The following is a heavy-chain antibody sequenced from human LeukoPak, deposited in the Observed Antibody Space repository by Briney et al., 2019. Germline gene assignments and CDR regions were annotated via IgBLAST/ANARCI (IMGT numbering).Heavy chain of an antibody. CDR3: ARCTGCYRAFDI. CDR1: GGSISSYY. Sequence: SETLSLTCTVSGGSISSYYWSWIRQPPGKGLEWIGYIHHSGSTNYNPSLKSRVTISVDMSKNQFSLKLSSVTAADTALYYCARCTGCYRAFDIWGQGTMVSVSS. D-gene: IGHD3-9*01. CDR2: IHHSGST. V-gene: IGHV4-59*01. J-gene: IGHJ3*02.